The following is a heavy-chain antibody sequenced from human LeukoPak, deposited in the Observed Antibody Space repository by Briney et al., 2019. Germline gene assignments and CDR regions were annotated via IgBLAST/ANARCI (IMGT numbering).Heavy chain of an antibody. CDR2: ISGSRGST. J-gene: IGHJ4*02. D-gene: IGHD5-12*01. CDR1: GFTFSSYA. V-gene: IGHV3-23*01. Sequence: GGSLRLSCAASGFTFSSYAMSWVRQAPGKGLEWVSAISGSRGSTYYADSVKGRFTISRDNSKNTLYLQMNSLRAEDTAVYYCARHRGYSGYDPGMNWGQGTLVTVSS. CDR3: ARHRGYSGYDPGMN.